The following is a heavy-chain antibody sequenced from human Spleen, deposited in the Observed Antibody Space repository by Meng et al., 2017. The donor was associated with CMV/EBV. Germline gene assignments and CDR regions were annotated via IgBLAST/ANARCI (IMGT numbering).Heavy chain of an antibody. CDR3: ARAPKDFGDYGFDY. CDR1: GGSVSSTSYY. Sequence: SETLSLTCTVSGGSVSSTSYYWSWIRQPPGKGLEWIGYVHSSGNTKYNFSLKSRVTISLDTSKNHFSLRLSSVTAADSAVYYCARAPKDFGDYGFDYWGQGALVTVSS. D-gene: IGHD4-17*01. CDR2: VHSSGNT. J-gene: IGHJ4*02. V-gene: IGHV4-61*03.